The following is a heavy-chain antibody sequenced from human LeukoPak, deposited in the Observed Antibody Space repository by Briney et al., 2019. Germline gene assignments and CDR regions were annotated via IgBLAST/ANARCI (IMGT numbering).Heavy chain of an antibody. CDR2: ISYDGSNK. D-gene: IGHD3-10*01. Sequence: GGSLRLSCAASGFTFSSYAMHWVRQAPGKGLEWVAVISYDGSNKYYADSVKGRFTISRDNSKNTLYLQMNSLRAEDTAVYYCARSEKSILLWFGEPFDYWGQGTLVTVSS. J-gene: IGHJ4*02. CDR3: ARSEKSILLWFGEPFDY. V-gene: IGHV3-30-3*01. CDR1: GFTFSSYA.